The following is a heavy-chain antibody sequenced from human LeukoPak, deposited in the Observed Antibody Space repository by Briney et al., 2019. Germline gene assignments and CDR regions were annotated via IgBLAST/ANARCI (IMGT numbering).Heavy chain of an antibody. V-gene: IGHV3-21*01. CDR2: ISSSSSYI. Sequence: GGSLRLSCAASGFTFSSYEMNWVRQAPGKGLEWVSSISSSSSYIYYADSVKGRFTISRDNAKNSLYLQMNSLRAEDTAVYYCARKDLITGTTSGTYYYYMDVWGKGTTVTVSS. D-gene: IGHD1-20*01. CDR1: GFTFSSYE. J-gene: IGHJ6*03. CDR3: ARKDLITGTTSGTYYYYMDV.